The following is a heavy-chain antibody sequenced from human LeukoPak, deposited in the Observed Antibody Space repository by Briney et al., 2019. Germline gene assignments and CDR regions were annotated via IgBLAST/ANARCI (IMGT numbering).Heavy chain of an antibody. CDR3: VGGYDFWSGYSLFDY. V-gene: IGHV3-15*01. CDR1: GFTFSNAW. Sequence: GGSLRLSCAASGFTFSNAWMSWVRQAPGKGLEWVGRIKSKTDGGTTDYAAPVKGRFTISRDDSKNTLYLQMNSLKTEDTAVYHCVGGYDFWSGYSLFDYWGQGPLVTVSS. CDR2: IKSKTDGGTT. J-gene: IGHJ4*02. D-gene: IGHD3-3*01.